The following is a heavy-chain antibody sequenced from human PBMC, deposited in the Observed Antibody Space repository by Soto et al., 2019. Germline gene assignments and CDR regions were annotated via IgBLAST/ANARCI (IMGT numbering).Heavy chain of an antibody. CDR3: ARPYYYGSGTYGFDI. V-gene: IGHV4-30-2*02. CDR1: GGSISSGGYS. CDR2: IYDSGSP. Sequence: SETLSLTCAVSGGSISSGGYSWSWIRQPPGKGLEWIGYIYDSGSPYYNPSLKSRVTVSVDTSKNQFSLKLSSVTAADTAVYYCARPYYYGSGTYGFDIWGQGTMVTVSS. D-gene: IGHD3-10*01. J-gene: IGHJ3*02.